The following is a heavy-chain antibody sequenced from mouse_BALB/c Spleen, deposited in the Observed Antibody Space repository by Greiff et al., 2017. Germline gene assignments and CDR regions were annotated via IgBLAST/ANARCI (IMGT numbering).Heavy chain of an antibody. CDR3: ARRYGNFHAMDY. CDR2: ISSGGSYT. J-gene: IGHJ4*01. V-gene: IGHV5-6*01. D-gene: IGHD2-1*01. CDR1: GFTFSSYG. Sequence: EVHLVESGGELVKPGGSLKLSCAASGFTFSSYGMSWVRQTPDKRLEWVATISSGGSYTYYPDSVKGRFTISRDNAKNTLYLQMSSLKSEDTAMYYCARRYGNFHAMDYWGQGTSVTVSS.